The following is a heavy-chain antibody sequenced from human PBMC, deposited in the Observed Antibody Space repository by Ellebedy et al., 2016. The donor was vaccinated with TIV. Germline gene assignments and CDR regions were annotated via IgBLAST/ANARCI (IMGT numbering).Heavy chain of an antibody. D-gene: IGHD5-12*01. CDR1: GGTFSSYA. CDR2: ISAYNGNT. J-gene: IGHJ4*02. Sequence: ASVKVSXXASGGTFSSYAISWVRQAPGQGLEWMGWISAYNGNTNYAQKLQGRVTMTTDTSTSTAYMELRSLRSDDTAVYYCARSDIVATILDYWGQGTLVTVSS. CDR3: ARSDIVATILDY. V-gene: IGHV1-18*01.